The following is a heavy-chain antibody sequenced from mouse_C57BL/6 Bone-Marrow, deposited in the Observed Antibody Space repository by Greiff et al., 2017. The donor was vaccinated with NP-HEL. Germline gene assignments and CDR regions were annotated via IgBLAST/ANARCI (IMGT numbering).Heavy chain of an antibody. CDR2: INPGSGGT. V-gene: IGHV1-54*01. D-gene: IGHD2-3*01. CDR1: GYAFTNYL. Sequence: QVQLQQSGAELVRPGTSVKVSCKASGYAFTNYLIEWVKQRPGQGLEWIGVINPGSGGTNYNEKFKGKATLTADKSSSTAYMQLSSLTSEDAAVYFCARGRAYDGYSWYFDVWGTGTTVTVSS. J-gene: IGHJ1*03. CDR3: ARGRAYDGYSWYFDV.